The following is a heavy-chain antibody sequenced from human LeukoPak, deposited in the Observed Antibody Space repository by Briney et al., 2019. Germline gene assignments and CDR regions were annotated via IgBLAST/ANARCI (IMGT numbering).Heavy chain of an antibody. CDR1: GGSITSYY. CDR2: IYYSGST. V-gene: IGHV4-59*08. Sequence: PQTLSLTCTVSGGSITSYYWSWIRQPPGKGLEWIGYIYYSGSTSYNPSLKSRVTISVDTSKNQFSLKLSSVTAADTAVYYCARHLYSSSWYRIDYWGQGTLVTVSS. D-gene: IGHD6-13*01. J-gene: IGHJ4*02. CDR3: ARHLYSSSWYRIDY.